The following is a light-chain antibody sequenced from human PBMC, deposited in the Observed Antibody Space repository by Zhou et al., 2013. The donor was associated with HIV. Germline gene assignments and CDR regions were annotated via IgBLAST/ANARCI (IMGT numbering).Light chain of an antibody. CDR2: DTS. V-gene: IGKV1-33*01. Sequence: DVQMTQSPSSLSASVGDSVSVTCQASRDINMFLNWYHQRPGKAPTLLLFDTSKLEAGVPSRFRGSRSGTFFTFTITSLQPEDTGTYFCQQYSDFPLTFGGGTRVEI. CDR3: QQYSDFPLT. CDR1: RDINMF. J-gene: IGKJ4*01.